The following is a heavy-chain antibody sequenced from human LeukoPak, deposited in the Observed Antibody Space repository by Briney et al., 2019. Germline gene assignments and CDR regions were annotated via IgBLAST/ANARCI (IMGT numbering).Heavy chain of an antibody. CDR2: IYSGGST. J-gene: IGHJ4*02. Sequence: PGGSLRLSCAASGFTFSRYWMHWVRQAPGKGLEWVSVIYSGGSTYYADSVKGRFTISRDNSKNTLYLQMNSLRAEDTAVYYCAREGHYYGSGSYYNETYYFDYWGQGTLVTVSS. CDR1: GFTFSRYW. D-gene: IGHD3-10*01. V-gene: IGHV3-66*01. CDR3: AREGHYYGSGSYYNETYYFDY.